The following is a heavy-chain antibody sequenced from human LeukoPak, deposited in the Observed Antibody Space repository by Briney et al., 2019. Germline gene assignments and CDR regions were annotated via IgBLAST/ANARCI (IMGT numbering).Heavy chain of an antibody. CDR3: MKAGYCSGGSCYNWFDP. V-gene: IGHV3-23*01. Sequence: GGSLRLSCAASGFTFSSYAMRGVRQAPGKGVEWVSAISGSGGSKYYADSGKGGFTIARDNTKNTLYLQMNSLRAEDTAVYYCMKAGYCSGGSCYNWFDPWGQGTLVTVSS. D-gene: IGHD2-15*01. CDR1: GFTFSSYA. CDR2: ISGSGGSK. J-gene: IGHJ5*02.